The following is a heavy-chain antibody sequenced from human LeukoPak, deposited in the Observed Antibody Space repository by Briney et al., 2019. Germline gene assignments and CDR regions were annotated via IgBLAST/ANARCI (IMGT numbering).Heavy chain of an antibody. CDR2: ISGSGGST. V-gene: IGHV3-23*01. CDR1: GFTFSSYA. J-gene: IGHJ4*02. Sequence: GGSLRLSCAASGFTFSSYAMSWVRQAPRKGLEWVSAISGSGGSTYYADSVKGRFTISRDNSKNTLYLQMNSLRAEDTAVYYCAMYYYDSSGYYGGPFDYWGQGTLVTVSS. D-gene: IGHD3-22*01. CDR3: AMYYYDSSGYYGGPFDY.